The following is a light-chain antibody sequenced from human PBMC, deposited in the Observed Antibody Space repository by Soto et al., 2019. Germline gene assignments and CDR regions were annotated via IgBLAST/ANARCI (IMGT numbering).Light chain of an antibody. CDR3: QQFSSYPLT. Sequence: EIVLTQFPVTFSLSPGERATLSCRASQSVGSNYLAWYQQRPGQPPNLLIFGASHRAPDIPDRFSGGGSGTDFTLTISRLEPEDFAVYYCQQFSSYPLTFGGGTKVDIK. CDR2: GAS. V-gene: IGKV3-20*01. J-gene: IGKJ4*01. CDR1: QSVGSNY.